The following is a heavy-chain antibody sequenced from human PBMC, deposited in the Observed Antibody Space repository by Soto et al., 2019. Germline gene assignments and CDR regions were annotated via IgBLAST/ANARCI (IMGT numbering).Heavy chain of an antibody. CDR1: GFSLSSIGVG. CDR3: AHTIVVVPTAHDAFDV. Sequence: QITLKESGPTLVNPTQTLTLTCTFSGFSLSSIGVGVGWIRQPPGKALEWLGLLYWDDDKHYSPSLKGRISIAKDTSKDQVVLTLTNMDPVDTATYYCAHTIVVVPTAHDAFDVWGQGTMVTVSS. J-gene: IGHJ3*01. CDR2: LYWDDDK. V-gene: IGHV2-5*02. D-gene: IGHD2-2*01.